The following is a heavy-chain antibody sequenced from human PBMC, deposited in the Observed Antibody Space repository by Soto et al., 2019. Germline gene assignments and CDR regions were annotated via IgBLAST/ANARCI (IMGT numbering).Heavy chain of an antibody. CDR2: IYHSGAT. V-gene: IGHV4-30-4*01. J-gene: IGHJ4*02. D-gene: IGHD2-15*01. Sequence: QVQLQESGPGLVQPSQTLSLTCTVSGDSISSGAYYWSWIRQPPGKGLEWIGYIYHSGATYYNPSLESRVTMSVDTSKNQFSLRLRSVTAADTAVYFCARDGGSATVDCWGQGTLVTVSS. CDR3: ARDGGSATVDC. CDR1: GDSISSGAYY.